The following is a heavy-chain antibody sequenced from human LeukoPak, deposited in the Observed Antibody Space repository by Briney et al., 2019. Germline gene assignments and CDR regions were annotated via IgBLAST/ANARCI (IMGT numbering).Heavy chain of an antibody. CDR1: GFTLSNFW. Sequence: GGSRKLSFAAPGFTLSNFWRSWVRRAPGKGREGGAFIRYDGSNKYYADSVKGRFTISRDNSKNTLYLQMNSLRAEDTAVYYCAKGYCSSTSCYRGPWFDPWGQGTLVTVSS. V-gene: IGHV3-30*02. CDR2: IRYDGSNK. J-gene: IGHJ5*02. CDR3: AKGYCSSTSCYRGPWFDP. D-gene: IGHD2-2*02.